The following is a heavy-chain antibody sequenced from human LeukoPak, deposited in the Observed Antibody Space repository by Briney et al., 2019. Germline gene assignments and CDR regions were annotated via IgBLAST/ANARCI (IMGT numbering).Heavy chain of an antibody. Sequence: GGSLRLSCAASGFTFSRYAMSWVRQAPGKGLEWVSALGVSVSGYGGSTYYADSVRGRFTVSRDNSKNTLYVQMTSLRAEDTAVYYCAREDIPMVLSLDHWGQGTLVTVSS. CDR1: GFTFSRYA. J-gene: IGHJ4*02. CDR2: LGVSVSGYGGST. CDR3: AREDIPMVLSLDH. V-gene: IGHV3-23*01. D-gene: IGHD3-10*01.